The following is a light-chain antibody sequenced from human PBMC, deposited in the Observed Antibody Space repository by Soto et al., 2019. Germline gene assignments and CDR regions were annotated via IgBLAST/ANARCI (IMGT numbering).Light chain of an antibody. CDR1: SGHSTYA. J-gene: IGLJ3*02. V-gene: IGLV4-69*01. Sequence: QSVLTQSPSVSASLGASVKLTCTLSSGHSTYAIAWHQQQPEKGPRFLMKINSDGSHSKEDGFFDRFSGSSSGAERHLTISSLQSEDEADYYCQSLGTGIQVFGGGTKLTVL. CDR3: QSLGTGIQV. CDR2: INSDGSH.